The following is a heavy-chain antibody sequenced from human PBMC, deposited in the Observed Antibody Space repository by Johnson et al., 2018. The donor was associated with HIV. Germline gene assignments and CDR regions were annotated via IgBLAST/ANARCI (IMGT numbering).Heavy chain of an antibody. D-gene: IGHD5-24*01. CDR2: IRQDGSEK. J-gene: IGHJ3*02. CDR1: GFTFSSYW. Sequence: EVQLVESGGGLVQPGGSLRLSCAASGFTFSSYWMTWVRQAPGKGLEWVANIRQDGSEKYYVDSVKGRFTISRDNAKNSLYLQMNSLRVEDTAMYYCARDGPWLQSQRDAFDIWGQGTMVTVSS. CDR3: ARDGPWLQSQRDAFDI. V-gene: IGHV3-7*01.